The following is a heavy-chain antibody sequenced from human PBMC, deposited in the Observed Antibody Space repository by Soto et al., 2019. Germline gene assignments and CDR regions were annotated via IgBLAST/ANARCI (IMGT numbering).Heavy chain of an antibody. CDR1: WYFFTHFW. CDR3: ARGGAWISGSCSVDI. CDR2: VYPGDPDI. V-gene: IGHV5-51*01. D-gene: IGHD2-15*01. J-gene: IGHJ4*02. Sequence: PXESLKISCEAWWYFFTHFWIGWVRQMPGKGLEWMGYVYPGDPDIRYSPSFRGQVTISADKSISTAYLQWSSLRAADSGMYYCARGGAWISGSCSVDIWGQGTLVTVSS.